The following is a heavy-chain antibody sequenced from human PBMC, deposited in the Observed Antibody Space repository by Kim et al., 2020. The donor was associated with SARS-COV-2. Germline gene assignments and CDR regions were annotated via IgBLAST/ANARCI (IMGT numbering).Heavy chain of an antibody. CDR1: GGSISFYY. V-gene: IGHV4-59*08. Sequence: SETLSLTCSVSGGSISFYYWSWIRQPPGKGLEWIGYMSFTGTASYSPSLKGRVTMSVDTSHNHFSLSLSSLTAADTAVYYCARHLGGHYLYGLDVFGQGT. CDR3: ARHLGGHYLYGLDV. D-gene: IGHD3-16*01. J-gene: IGHJ6*02. CDR2: MSFTGTA.